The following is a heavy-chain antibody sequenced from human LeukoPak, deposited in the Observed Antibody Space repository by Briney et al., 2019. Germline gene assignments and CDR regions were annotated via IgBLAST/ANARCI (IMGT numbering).Heavy chain of an antibody. CDR2: INTNTGNP. Sequence: ASVKVSCKASGYTFTSYGISWVRQAPGQGLEWMGWINTNTGNPTYAQGFTGRFVFSLDTSVSTAYLQISSLKAEDTAVYYCARGYSSSWYVEGDINTANWFDPWGQGTLVTVSS. D-gene: IGHD6-13*01. V-gene: IGHV7-4-1*02. CDR1: GYTFTSYG. J-gene: IGHJ5*02. CDR3: ARGYSSSWYVEGDINTANWFDP.